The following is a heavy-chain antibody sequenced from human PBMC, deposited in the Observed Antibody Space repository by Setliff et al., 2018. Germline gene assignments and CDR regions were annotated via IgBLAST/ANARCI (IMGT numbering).Heavy chain of an antibody. Sequence: PSETLSLTCTVSGGSVNSGYDNWNWLRQPAGKGLEWIGHINRRGSTNFSPSRKRRVTISLDTSKNQFSLNLTSVTAADTAVYYCARASSGWYSAYYYYMDVWGKGTTVTVSS. CDR1: GGSVNSGYDN. CDR2: INRRGST. J-gene: IGHJ6*03. V-gene: IGHV4-61*09. D-gene: IGHD6-19*01. CDR3: ARASSGWYSAYYYYMDV.